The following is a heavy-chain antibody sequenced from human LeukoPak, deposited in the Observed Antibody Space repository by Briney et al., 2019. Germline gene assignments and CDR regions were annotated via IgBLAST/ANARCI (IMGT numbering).Heavy chain of an antibody. D-gene: IGHD3-22*01. CDR3: ARGVGYYDSSGYYLDY. V-gene: IGHV1-69*04. Sequence: SVKVSCKASGGTFSSYAISWVRQAPGQGLEWMGRIIPILGIANYAQKFQGRVTITADKSTSTAYMELSSLRSEDTAVYYCARGVGYYDSSGYYLDYWGQGTLVTVSS. J-gene: IGHJ4*02. CDR1: GGTFSSYA. CDR2: IIPILGIA.